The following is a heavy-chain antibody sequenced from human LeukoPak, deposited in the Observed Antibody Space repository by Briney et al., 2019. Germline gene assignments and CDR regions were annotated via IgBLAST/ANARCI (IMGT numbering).Heavy chain of an antibody. J-gene: IGHJ6*02. CDR3: AREYYDSGSYLYGMDV. V-gene: IGHV3-48*04. D-gene: IGHD3-10*01. CDR1: GFTFSSYS. CDR2: ISTGSSTI. Sequence: PGGSLRLSCAASGFTFSSYSMKWVRQAPGKGLDWLSYISTGSSTIYYADSVKGRFTISRDNTKKTLYLEINSLRAEDTAVYYCAREYYDSGSYLYGMDVWGQGTTVTVSS.